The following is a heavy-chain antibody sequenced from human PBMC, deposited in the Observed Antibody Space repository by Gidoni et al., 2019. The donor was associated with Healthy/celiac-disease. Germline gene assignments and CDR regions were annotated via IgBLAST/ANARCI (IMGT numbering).Heavy chain of an antibody. CDR2: MSSSSSYI. Sequence: EVQLVESGGGLVKPGGSLRLSCAASGFPFSSYSMNWVRQAPGKGLEWVSSMSSSSSYIYYADSVKGRLTISRDNAKNSLYLQMNSLRAEDTAVYYCARRDYYDSSGNPYWGQGTLVTVSS. D-gene: IGHD3-22*01. CDR1: GFPFSSYS. V-gene: IGHV3-21*01. CDR3: ARRDYYDSSGNPY. J-gene: IGHJ4*02.